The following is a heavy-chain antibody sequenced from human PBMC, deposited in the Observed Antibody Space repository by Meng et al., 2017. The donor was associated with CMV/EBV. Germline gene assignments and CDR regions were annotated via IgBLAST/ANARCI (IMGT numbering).Heavy chain of an antibody. Sequence: SVKVSCKASGGTFSSYAISWARQAPGQGLEWMGGIIPIFGTANYAQKFQGRVTITTDESTSTAYMELSSLRSEDTAVYYCASYYDFWSGYYTLYYYGMDVWGQGTTVTVSS. CDR3: ASYYDFWSGYYTLYYYGMDV. V-gene: IGHV1-69*05. J-gene: IGHJ6*02. CDR1: GGTFSSYA. D-gene: IGHD3-3*01. CDR2: IIPIFGTA.